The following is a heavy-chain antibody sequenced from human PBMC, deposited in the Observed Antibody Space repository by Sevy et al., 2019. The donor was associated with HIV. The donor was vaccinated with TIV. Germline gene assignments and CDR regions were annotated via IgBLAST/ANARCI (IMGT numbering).Heavy chain of an antibody. CDR1: GFTFSSYA. CDR3: AKSGQWLVRRAFDI. Sequence: GGSLRLSCAASGFTFSSYAMSWVRQAPGKGLEWVSAIRGSGGSTYNADSVKGRFTISRDNSKNTLYLQMNSLRAEDTAVYYCAKSGQWLVRRAFDIWGQGTMVTVSS. V-gene: IGHV3-23*01. CDR2: IRGSGGST. D-gene: IGHD6-19*01. J-gene: IGHJ3*02.